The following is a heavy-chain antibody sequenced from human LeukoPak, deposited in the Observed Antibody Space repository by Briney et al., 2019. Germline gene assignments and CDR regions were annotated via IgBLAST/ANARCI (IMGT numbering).Heavy chain of an antibody. Sequence: ASVKVSCKASGYTFTGYYMHWVRQAPGQGLEWMGWINPNSGGTNYAQTFKGRVTMSRDTSISTAYMELSSLRSDDTAVYYCARVEVLSMVRETGDYWGQGTLVTVSS. J-gene: IGHJ4*02. CDR2: INPNSGGT. CDR1: GYTFTGYY. D-gene: IGHD3-10*01. CDR3: ARVEVLSMVRETGDY. V-gene: IGHV1-2*02.